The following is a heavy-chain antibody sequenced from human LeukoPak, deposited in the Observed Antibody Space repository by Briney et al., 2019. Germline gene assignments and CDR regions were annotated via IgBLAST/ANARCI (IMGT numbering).Heavy chain of an antibody. J-gene: IGHJ4*02. CDR2: IYYSGST. CDR3: ARYCSGGSCYNRGTFDY. D-gene: IGHD2-15*01. Sequence: PSETLSLTCTVSGGSISSYYWSWIRQPPGKGLEWIGYIYYSGSTNYNPSLESRVTISVDTSKNQFSLKLSSVTAADTAVYYCARYCSGGSCYNRGTFDYWGQGTLVTVSS. V-gene: IGHV4-59*01. CDR1: GGSISSYY.